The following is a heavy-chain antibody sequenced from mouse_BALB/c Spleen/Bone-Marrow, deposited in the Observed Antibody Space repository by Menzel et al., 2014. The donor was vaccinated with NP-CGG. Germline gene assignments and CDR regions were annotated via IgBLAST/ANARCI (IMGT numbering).Heavy chain of an antibody. CDR3: ARHYYGSSYYFDY. Sequence: EVKLVESGGGLVKPGGSLKLSCAASGFTFSSYAMSWVRQTPEKRLEWVATISSGGSYTYYPDSVKGRFTTSRDNAKNTLYLQMSSLRSEDTAMYYCARHYYGSSYYFDYWGQGTTLTVSS. J-gene: IGHJ2*01. V-gene: IGHV5-9-3*01. D-gene: IGHD1-1*01. CDR2: ISSGGSYT. CDR1: GFTFSSYA.